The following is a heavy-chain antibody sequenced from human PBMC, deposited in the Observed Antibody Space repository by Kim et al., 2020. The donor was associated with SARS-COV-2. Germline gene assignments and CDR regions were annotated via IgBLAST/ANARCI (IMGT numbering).Heavy chain of an antibody. CDR3: ARDLWDNRRDSSSWSPPAFDI. Sequence: GGSLRLSCAASGFTFSSYAMHWVRQAPGKGLEWVAVISYDGSNKYYADSVKGRFTISRDNSKNTLYLQMNSLRAEDTAVYYCARDLWDNRRDSSSWSPPAFDIWGQGTMSPSLQ. CDR2: ISYDGSNK. J-gene: IGHJ3*02. CDR1: GFTFSSYA. V-gene: IGHV3-30-3*01. D-gene: IGHD6-13*01.